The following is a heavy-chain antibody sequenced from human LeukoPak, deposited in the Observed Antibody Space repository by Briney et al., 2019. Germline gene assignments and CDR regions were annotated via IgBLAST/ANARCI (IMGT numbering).Heavy chain of an antibody. CDR1: GYTXTGSY. V-gene: IGHV1-2*02. CDR3: ARQGPRGAFDM. CDR2: INPNRGGT. Sequence: ASVKVSCKVFGYTXTGSYLHWVRQAPGQGLEWMGWINPNRGGTNYAQKFQGRVTMSRDTSISTAYMELSRLRSADTAVYYCARQGPRGAFDMWGQGTMVTVSS. J-gene: IGHJ3*02.